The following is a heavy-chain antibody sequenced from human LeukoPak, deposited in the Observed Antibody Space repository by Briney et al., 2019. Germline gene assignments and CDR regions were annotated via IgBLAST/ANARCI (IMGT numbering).Heavy chain of an antibody. CDR3: ARERAARPGGYFDY. Sequence: SETLSLTCTVSGGSVSSGDYYWSWIHQPPGKGLEWIGYIYYSGSTYYNPSLKSRVTISVDTSKNQFSLKLSSVTAADTAVYYCARERAARPGGYFDYWGQGTLVTVSS. CDR1: GGSVSSGDYY. D-gene: IGHD6-6*01. CDR2: IYYSGST. J-gene: IGHJ4*02. V-gene: IGHV4-30-4*01.